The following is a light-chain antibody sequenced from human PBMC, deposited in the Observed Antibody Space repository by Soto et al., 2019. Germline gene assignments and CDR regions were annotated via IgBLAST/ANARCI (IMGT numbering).Light chain of an antibody. Sequence: EIVMTQSPASLSVSPGDGATLSCRASQTVASNLAWYQQKPGQGPRPLIHGASTRAAGVPARFSGSGSGTDFTLTISSLQSEDFAGYYCQQYHNWPPQYTFGQGTKLQIK. CDR3: QQYHNWPPQYT. J-gene: IGKJ2*01. CDR1: QTVASN. V-gene: IGKV3-15*01. CDR2: GAS.